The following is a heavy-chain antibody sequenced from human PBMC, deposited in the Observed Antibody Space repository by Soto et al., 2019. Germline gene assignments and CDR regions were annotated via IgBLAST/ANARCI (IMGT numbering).Heavy chain of an antibody. CDR2: INPIGGST. D-gene: IGHD2-21*01. J-gene: IGHJ6*02. Sequence: ASVKASCKVSGYTFTSYYMHSVLQAPGQGLEWMGTINPIGGSTSYAQKFQGRVTMTRDTSTSTVYMELSSLRSEDTAVYYCARRQPDSYYYGMDVWRQGITVTFSS. V-gene: IGHV1-46*01. CDR1: GYTFTSYY. CDR3: ARRQPDSYYYGMDV.